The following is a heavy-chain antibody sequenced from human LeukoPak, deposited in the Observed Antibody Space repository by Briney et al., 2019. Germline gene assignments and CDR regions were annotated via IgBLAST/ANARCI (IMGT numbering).Heavy chain of an antibody. D-gene: IGHD3-22*01. CDR3: ARHPAYDSSGEYYFDY. CDR2: INPADFDT. J-gene: IGHJ4*02. CDR1: GYTFTSYW. V-gene: IGHV5-51*01. Sequence: GESLKISCKASGYTFTSYWIGWVRQRPGYGLEWMGTINPADFDTTYRPSFQGQVTMSDDRSSRIAYLHWSSLKASDTAMYYCARHPAYDSSGEYYFDYWGQGTLVTVSS.